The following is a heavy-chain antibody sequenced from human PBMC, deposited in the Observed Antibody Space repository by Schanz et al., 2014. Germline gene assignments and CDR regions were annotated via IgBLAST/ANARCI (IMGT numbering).Heavy chain of an antibody. CDR3: ARAPVTVGPYHYYMDV. CDR1: GYPFSNYG. V-gene: IGHV1-18*01. J-gene: IGHJ6*03. CDR2: MSYNGNT. Sequence: QVQMVQSGAEVKKPGASVKVSCKASGYPFSNYGISWLRQAPGQGFEWMAWMSYNGNTKYAQSLQGRVTVTRHTSISTAYMELSSLRSEDTAVYYCARAPVTVGPYHYYMDVWGKGTTVTVSS. D-gene: IGHD4-17*01.